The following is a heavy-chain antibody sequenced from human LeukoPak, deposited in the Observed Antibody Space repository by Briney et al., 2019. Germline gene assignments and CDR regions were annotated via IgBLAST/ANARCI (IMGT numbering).Heavy chain of an antibody. D-gene: IGHD3-22*01. CDR3: ARDTYYYETSGFPDH. V-gene: IGHV1-18*01. Sequence: ASVKVSGKASGYTFPSYGISWVRQAPGQGLEWMGWISAYNGNTNYAQKLQGRVTLTTDTPTNTAYMELRSLRSDDTAMYYCARDTYYYETSGFPDHWGQGTLVTVSS. J-gene: IGHJ4*02. CDR1: GYTFPSYG. CDR2: ISAYNGNT.